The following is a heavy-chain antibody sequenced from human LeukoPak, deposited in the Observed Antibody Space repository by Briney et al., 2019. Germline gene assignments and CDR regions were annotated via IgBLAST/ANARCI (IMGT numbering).Heavy chain of an antibody. J-gene: IGHJ4*02. V-gene: IGHV3-66*01. CDR1: GFTLSSNY. Sequence: PGGSLRLSCAASGFTLSSNYMSWVRQAPGKGLEWVSVIYSGGGTYYADSVKGRFTISRDNSKNTVYLQMNSLRAEDTAMYYCTRLIITALGVSDYWGRGTLVTVSS. CDR2: IYSGGGT. D-gene: IGHD3-22*01. CDR3: TRLIITALGVSDY.